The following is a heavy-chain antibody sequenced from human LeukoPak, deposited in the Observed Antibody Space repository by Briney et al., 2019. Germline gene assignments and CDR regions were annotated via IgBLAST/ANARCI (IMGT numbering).Heavy chain of an antibody. J-gene: IGHJ4*02. CDR2: INGDGSST. V-gene: IGHV3-74*01. CDR1: GFTFSPYW. CDR3: AREASPGRLDY. Sequence: GGSLRLSCAASGFTFSPYWMHWVRQAPGKGLVWVSRINGDGSSTGYADSVTGRFTISRDNAKNTLYLQMNSLRAEDTAVYYCAREASPGRLDYWGQGTLVTVSS.